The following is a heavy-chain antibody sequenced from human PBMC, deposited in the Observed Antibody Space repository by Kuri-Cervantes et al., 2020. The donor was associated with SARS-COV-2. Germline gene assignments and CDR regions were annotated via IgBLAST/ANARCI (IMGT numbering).Heavy chain of an antibody. J-gene: IGHJ4*02. V-gene: IGHV5-10-1*01. CDR1: GYSFTSYW. D-gene: IGHD3-3*01. CDR3: ASTVAFWSGYYDY. Sequence: KVSCKGSGYSFTSYWISWVRQMPGKGLEWVGRIDPSDSYTNYSPSFQGHVTISADKSISTAYLQWSSLKASDTAMYYCASTVAFWSGYYDYWGRGTLVTVSS. CDR2: IDPSDSYT.